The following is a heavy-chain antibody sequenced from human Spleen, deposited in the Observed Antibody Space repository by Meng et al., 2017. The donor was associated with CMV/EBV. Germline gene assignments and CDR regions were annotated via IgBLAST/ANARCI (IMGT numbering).Heavy chain of an antibody. CDR2: ISSSSSYI. Sequence: GGSLRLSCAASGFTFSGYWMSWVRQAPGKGLEWVSSISSSSSYIYYADSVKGRFTTSRDNAKNSLYLQMNSLRAEDTAVYYCAREGYYYDSGAYYGHWGQGTLVTVSS. V-gene: IGHV3-21*01. D-gene: IGHD3-22*01. CDR1: GFTFSGYW. J-gene: IGHJ4*02. CDR3: AREGYYYDSGAYYGH.